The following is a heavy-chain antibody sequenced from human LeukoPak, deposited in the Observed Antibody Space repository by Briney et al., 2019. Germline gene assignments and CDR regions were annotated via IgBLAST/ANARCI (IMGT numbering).Heavy chain of an antibody. J-gene: IGHJ3*02. CDR3: ARDSGTPYDYDAFDI. V-gene: IGHV1-69*05. CDR1: GGTFSSYA. D-gene: IGHD5-12*01. Sequence: ASVKVSCKASGGTFSSYAISWVRQAPGQGLEWMGGIIPIFGTANYAQKFQGRVTITTDESTSTAYMELSSLRSEDTAVYYCARDSGTPYDYDAFDIWGPGTMVTVSS. CDR2: IIPIFGTA.